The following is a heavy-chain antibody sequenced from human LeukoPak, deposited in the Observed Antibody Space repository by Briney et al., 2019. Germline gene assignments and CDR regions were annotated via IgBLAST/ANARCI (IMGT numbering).Heavy chain of an antibody. V-gene: IGHV3-20*01. CDR1: GFTFDDYG. CDR3: ARALYYDFWSGSPDDAFDI. CDR2: INWNGGST. D-gene: IGHD3-3*01. J-gene: IGHJ3*02. Sequence: PGGSLRLSCAASGFTFDDYGMSWVRQAPGEGLEWVSGINWNGGSTGYADSVKGRFTISRDNAKNSLYLQMNSLRAEDTALYHCARALYYDFWSGSPDDAFDIWGQGTMVTVSS.